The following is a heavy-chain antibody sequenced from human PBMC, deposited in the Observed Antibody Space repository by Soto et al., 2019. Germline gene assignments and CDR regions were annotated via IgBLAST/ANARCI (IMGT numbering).Heavy chain of an antibody. CDR3: AKSGEPGVVAATSFDY. V-gene: IGHV3-9*01. CDR2: ISANGGSI. J-gene: IGHJ4*02. D-gene: IGHD2-15*01. Sequence: EVQLVESEGRLVQPGKSLRLSCAASGFTFDDYAMHWVRQVPGKGLEWVSGISANGGSIRYGDSVKGRFTISRDNAKNSLFLQMNSLSAEDTALYYCAKSGEPGVVAATSFDYWGQGTLVTVSS. CDR1: GFTFDDYA.